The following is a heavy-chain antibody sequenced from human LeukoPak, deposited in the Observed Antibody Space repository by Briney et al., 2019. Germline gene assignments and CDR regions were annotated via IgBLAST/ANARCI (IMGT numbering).Heavy chain of an antibody. J-gene: IGHJ1*01. Sequence: PGGSLRLSCAASEFTFSSYSMNWVRQAPGKGLEWVSYIDSSSSTIYYADSVTGRFTISRDNAKNSLYLQMNSLRAEDTAVYYCAKDLSYGPDHWGQGTLVTVSS. CDR2: IDSSSSTI. CDR1: EFTFSSYS. D-gene: IGHD4-17*01. V-gene: IGHV3-48*01. CDR3: AKDLSYGPDH.